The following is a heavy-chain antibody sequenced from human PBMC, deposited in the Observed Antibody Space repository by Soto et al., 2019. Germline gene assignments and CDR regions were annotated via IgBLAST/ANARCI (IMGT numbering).Heavy chain of an antibody. CDR3: AKKLTTYAVDPADY. CDR1: GFTFSDFG. CDR2: ISASADAT. Sequence: GGSLRLSCASSGFTFSDFGMSWVRQAPGKGLEWVAVISASADATYYAASVKGRFTLSRDNSRNILYLQMNSLTVADTAVYYCAKKLTTYAVDPADYWGQGTQVTVFS. J-gene: IGHJ4*02. V-gene: IGHV3-23*01. D-gene: IGHD3-3*01.